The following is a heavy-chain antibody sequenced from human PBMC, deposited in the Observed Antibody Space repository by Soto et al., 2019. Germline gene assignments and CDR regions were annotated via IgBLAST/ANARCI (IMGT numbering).Heavy chain of an antibody. J-gene: IGHJ6*03. CDR1: GFTFSDYF. V-gene: IGHV3-11*01. CDR3: AGDHGPTYIAV. CDR2: ISGRDGNI. Sequence: QVQLVESGGGLVKPGGSLRLSCAASGFTFSDYFMSWSRQTPGKGLAWVSYISGRDGNIYYADSVRGRFTISRDNPKNSVYLQINSLRAEDTAVYYCAGDHGPTYIAVWGKGTTVTVS.